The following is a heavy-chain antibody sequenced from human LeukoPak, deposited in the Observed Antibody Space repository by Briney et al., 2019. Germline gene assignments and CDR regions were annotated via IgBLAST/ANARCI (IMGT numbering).Heavy chain of an antibody. CDR1: GLTVRTNS. Sequence: PGGSLRLSCAASGLTVRTNSMSWVRQAPGKGLEWVSAISGSGGSTYYADSVKGRFTISRDNSKSTLYLQMNSLRAEDTAVYYCARKSVAGTPRDYWGQGTLVTVSS. J-gene: IGHJ4*02. CDR2: ISGSGGST. D-gene: IGHD6-19*01. V-gene: IGHV3-23*01. CDR3: ARKSVAGTPRDY.